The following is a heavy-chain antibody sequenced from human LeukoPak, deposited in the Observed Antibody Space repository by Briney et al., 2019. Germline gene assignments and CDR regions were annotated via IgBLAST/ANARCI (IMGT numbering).Heavy chain of an antibody. J-gene: IGHJ4*02. V-gene: IGHV3-30*18. D-gene: IGHD3-3*01. CDR2: ISYDGSDK. Sequence: PGGSLRLSCAASGFTFSSYWINWARQAPGKGLEWVAVISYDGSDKYYADSVKGRFTISRDNSKNTLYLQMNSLRAEDTAVYYCAKAGWSGFGYFDYWGQGTLVTVSS. CDR3: AKAGWSGFGYFDY. CDR1: GFTFSSYW.